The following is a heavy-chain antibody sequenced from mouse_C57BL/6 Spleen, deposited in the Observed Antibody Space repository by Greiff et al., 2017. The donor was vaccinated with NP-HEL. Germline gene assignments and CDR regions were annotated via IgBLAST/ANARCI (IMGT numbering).Heavy chain of an antibody. CDR1: GYTFTSYW. D-gene: IGHD1-1*02. V-gene: IGHV1-61*01. CDR2: IYPSDSET. J-gene: IGHJ4*01. Sequence: VQLQQPGAELVRPGSSVKLSCKASGYTFTSYWMDWVKQRPGRGLEWIGNIYPSDSETHYNQNFKDKATLTVDKSSSTAYMQLSSLTSEGSAVYYCARGGYYAMDYWGQGTSVTVSS. CDR3: ARGGYYAMDY.